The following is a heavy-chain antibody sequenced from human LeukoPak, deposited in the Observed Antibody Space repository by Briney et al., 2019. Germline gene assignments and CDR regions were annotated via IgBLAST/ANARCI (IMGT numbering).Heavy chain of an antibody. Sequence: GGSLRLSCAASGFTFSSYGMHWVRQAPGKGLEWVANIKQDGSEKYYVDSVKGRFTISRDNAKNSLYLQMNSLRAEDTAVYYCARVPTYSYGLYYWGQGTLVTVSS. CDR3: ARVPTYSYGLYY. CDR2: IKQDGSEK. J-gene: IGHJ4*02. V-gene: IGHV3-7*01. CDR1: GFTFSSYG. D-gene: IGHD5-18*01.